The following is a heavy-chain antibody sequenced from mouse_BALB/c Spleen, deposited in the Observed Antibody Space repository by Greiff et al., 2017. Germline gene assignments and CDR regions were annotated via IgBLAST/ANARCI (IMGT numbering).Heavy chain of an antibody. D-gene: IGHD2-2*01. Sequence: EVKLVESGGGLVQPGGSRKLSCAASGFTFSSFGMHWVRQAPEKGLEWVAYISSGSSTIYYADTVKGRFTISRDNPKNTLFLQMTSLRSEDTAMYDCARGDYGYDDAMDYWGQGTSVTVSS. CDR2: ISSGSSTI. J-gene: IGHJ4*01. CDR3: ARGDYGYDDAMDY. CDR1: GFTFSSFG. V-gene: IGHV5-17*02.